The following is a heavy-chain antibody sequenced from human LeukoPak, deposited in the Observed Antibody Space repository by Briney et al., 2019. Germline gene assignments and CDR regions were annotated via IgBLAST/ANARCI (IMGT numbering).Heavy chain of an antibody. D-gene: IGHD6-6*01. V-gene: IGHV3-11*04. Sequence: PGGSLRLSCAASEFTFSDYYMSWIRQAPGRGLEWVSYISSSGSTIYYADSVQGRFTISRDNAKNSLYLQMNSLSPEDTAVYYCARHGSSSVWHGSSSFDYWGQGTLVTVSS. CDR1: EFTFSDYY. CDR3: ARHGSSSVWHGSSSFDY. CDR2: ISSSGSTI. J-gene: IGHJ4*02.